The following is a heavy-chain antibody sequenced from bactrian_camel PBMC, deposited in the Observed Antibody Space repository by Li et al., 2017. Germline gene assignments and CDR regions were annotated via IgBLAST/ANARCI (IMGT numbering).Heavy chain of an antibody. D-gene: IGHD6*01. CDR1: GYTDRSTN. CDR3: AADIAPKSGGSWYGDYTY. Sequence: HVQLVESGGGSVKAGGSLKLSCVASGYTDRSTNMGWFRLVPGKSREGIAVIYSTGGAIYYADSVKGRFTISQGNAKKVLYLQMNSLKPEDTAMYYCAADIAPKSGGSWYGDYTYWGQGTQVTVS. CDR2: IYSTGGAI. J-gene: IGHJ4*01. V-gene: IGHV3S33*01.